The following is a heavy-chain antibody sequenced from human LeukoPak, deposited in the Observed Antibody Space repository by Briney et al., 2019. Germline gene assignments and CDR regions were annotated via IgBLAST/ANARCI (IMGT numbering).Heavy chain of an antibody. Sequence: PSETLSLTCTVSGGSTSSSSFYWGWIRQPPGKGLEWIGYIYYSGSTNYNPSLKSRVTISVDKSKNQFSLRLTSVTAADTAVYYCARHEVKYGSGTYPLGTWGQGTPVTVSS. D-gene: IGHD3-10*01. J-gene: IGHJ5*02. CDR3: ARHEVKYGSGTYPLGT. CDR1: GGSTSSSSFY. V-gene: IGHV4-61*05. CDR2: IYYSGST.